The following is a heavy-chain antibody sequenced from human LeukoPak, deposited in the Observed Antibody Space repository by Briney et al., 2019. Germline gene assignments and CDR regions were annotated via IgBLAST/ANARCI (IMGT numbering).Heavy chain of an antibody. V-gene: IGHV4-61*02. D-gene: IGHD5-24*01. J-gene: IGHJ4*02. Sequence: SETLSLTCTVSGGSISSGSYYWSWIRQPAGKGLEWIGRIYTSGSTNYNPSLKSRVSMSVDTSKNQFSLKLNSVTAADTAVYFCAREKMAGVPLFDYWGQGTLVTVSS. CDR2: IYTSGST. CDR3: AREKMAGVPLFDY. CDR1: GGSISSGSYY.